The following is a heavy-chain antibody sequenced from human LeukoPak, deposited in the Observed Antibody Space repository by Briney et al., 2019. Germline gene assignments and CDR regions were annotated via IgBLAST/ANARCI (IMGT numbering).Heavy chain of an antibody. CDR3: ARVAVTGYNWFDP. V-gene: IGHV4-4*07. Sequence: SETLSLTCTVSGGSISSYYWSWIRQPAGKGLEWIGRIYSSGSTNYNPSFQSRVTMSLDTSKSQFSLRLSSVTAADTAVYYCARVAVTGYNWFDPWGQGTLVTVSS. D-gene: IGHD2-21*02. CDR1: GGSISSYY. J-gene: IGHJ5*02. CDR2: IYSSGST.